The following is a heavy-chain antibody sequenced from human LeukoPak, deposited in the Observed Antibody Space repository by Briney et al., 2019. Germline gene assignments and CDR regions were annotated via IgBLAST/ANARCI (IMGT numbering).Heavy chain of an antibody. Sequence: PGGSLRLSCAASGFTFSSYEMNWVRQAPGKGLEWVSYISSSGSTIYYADSVKGRFTISRDNAKNSLYLQMNSLRAEDTAVYYCASVYYYDSSGIGWHDAFDIWGQGTMVTVSS. D-gene: IGHD3-22*01. CDR2: ISSSGSTI. CDR3: ASVYYYDSSGIGWHDAFDI. V-gene: IGHV3-48*03. CDR1: GFTFSSYE. J-gene: IGHJ3*02.